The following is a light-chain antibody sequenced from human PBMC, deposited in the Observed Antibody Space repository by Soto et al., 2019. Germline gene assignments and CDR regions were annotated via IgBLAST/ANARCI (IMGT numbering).Light chain of an antibody. CDR1: QSISSW. J-gene: IGKJ1*01. CDR2: DAS. Sequence: DIQMTQSPSTLSASVGDRVTITCRASQSISSWLAWYQQKPGKAPKLLIYDASSLESGVPSRFSGSGSGTEFTLPISSLQPDDFATYYCQQYNSYSPWTFGKGTKVEIK. CDR3: QQYNSYSPWT. V-gene: IGKV1-5*01.